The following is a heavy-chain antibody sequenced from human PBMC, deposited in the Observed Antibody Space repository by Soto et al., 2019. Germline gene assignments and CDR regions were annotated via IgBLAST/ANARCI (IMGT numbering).Heavy chain of an antibody. J-gene: IGHJ4*02. CDR3: AIDLWWHTH. CDR1: GFTFSDHA. D-gene: IGHD2-15*01. Sequence: EVQLLESGGGLVQPGGSLRLSCTASGFTFSDHAMTWVRQAPGKGLERLSGISGVGTGAYYADSVKGRFTVSRDNSNNTVFLQMDSLGVEDTAVYYGAIDLWWHTHWGQGTLVTVSS. CDR2: ISGVGTGA. V-gene: IGHV3-23*01.